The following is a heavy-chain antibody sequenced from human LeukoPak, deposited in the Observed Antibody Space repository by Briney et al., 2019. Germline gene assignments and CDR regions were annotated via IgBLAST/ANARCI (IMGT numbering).Heavy chain of an antibody. CDR2: IYYSGST. CDR3: ARDRGRWFGELLGFDY. Sequence: SETLSLTYTVSGGSVSSGSYYWSRIRQPPGKGLEWIGYIYYSGSTNYNPSLKSRVTISVDTSKNQFSLKLSSVTAADTAVYYCARDRGRWFGELLGFDYWGQGTLVTVSS. J-gene: IGHJ4*02. D-gene: IGHD3-10*01. V-gene: IGHV4-61*01. CDR1: GGSVSSGSYY.